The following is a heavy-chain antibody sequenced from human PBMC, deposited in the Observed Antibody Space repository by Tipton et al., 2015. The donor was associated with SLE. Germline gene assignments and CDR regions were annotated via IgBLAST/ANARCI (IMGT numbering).Heavy chain of an antibody. D-gene: IGHD6-13*01. CDR1: GFTFSNYG. V-gene: IGHV3-33*06. Sequence: SLRLSCAASGFTFSNYGMHWVRQAPGKGLEWVAVIWYDENNKYYADSVKGRFTISRDNSKNTLYLQMNSLRAEDTAVYYCAKGGSSWGYYYGMDVWGQGTTVTVSS. CDR2: IWYDENNK. J-gene: IGHJ6*02. CDR3: AKGGSSWGYYYGMDV.